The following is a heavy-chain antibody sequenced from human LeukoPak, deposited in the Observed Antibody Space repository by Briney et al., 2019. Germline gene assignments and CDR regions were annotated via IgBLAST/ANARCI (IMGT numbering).Heavy chain of an antibody. CDR3: ARGTYDFWSGYPDSFDY. Sequence: GGSLRLSCAASGFTFSDYYMSWVRQAPGKGLEWVSYISSSGSTIYYADSVKGRFTISRDNAKNSLYLQMNSLRAEDTAVYYCARGTYDFWSGYPDSFDYWGQGTLVTVSS. J-gene: IGHJ4*02. D-gene: IGHD3-3*01. CDR2: ISSSGSTI. V-gene: IGHV3-11*04. CDR1: GFTFSDYY.